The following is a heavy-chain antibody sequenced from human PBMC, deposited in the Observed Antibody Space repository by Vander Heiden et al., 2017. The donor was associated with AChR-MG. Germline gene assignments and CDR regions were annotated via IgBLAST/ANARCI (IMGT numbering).Heavy chain of an antibody. D-gene: IGHD4-17*01. CDR2: ISAYNGNT. V-gene: IGHV1-18*01. J-gene: IGHJ5*02. CDR1: GYTFTRYG. Sequence: QVQLVQSGAEVKKPGASVKVSCKASGYTFTRYGISWVRQAPGQGLEWMGWISAYNGNTNYAQKLQGRVTMTTDTSTSTAYMELRSLRSDDTAVYYCARDRVYGGLHWDWFDPWGQGTLVTVSS. CDR3: ARDRVYGGLHWDWFDP.